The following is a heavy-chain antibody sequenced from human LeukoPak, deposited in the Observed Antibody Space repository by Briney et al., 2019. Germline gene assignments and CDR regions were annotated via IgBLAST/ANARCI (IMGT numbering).Heavy chain of an antibody. CDR3: ARAPQTYYDFWSGYSEAPQFDY. Sequence: SETLSLTCTVSGGSISSYYWSWIRQPPGKGLEWIGYIYYSGSTNYNPSLKSRVTISVDTSKNQFSLKLGSVTAADTAVYYCARAPQTYYDFWSGYSEAPQFDYWGQGTLVTVSS. CDR2: IYYSGST. J-gene: IGHJ4*02. D-gene: IGHD3-3*01. V-gene: IGHV4-59*01. CDR1: GGSISSYY.